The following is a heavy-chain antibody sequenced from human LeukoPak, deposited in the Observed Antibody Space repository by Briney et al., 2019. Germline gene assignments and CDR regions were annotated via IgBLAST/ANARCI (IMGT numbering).Heavy chain of an antibody. CDR3: ARDFEMATKYYSDY. CDR1: GYTFTGYY. V-gene: IGHV1-2*02. Sequence: VASVKVSCKASGYTFTGYYMHWVRQAPGQGLEWMGWINPNSGGTNYAQKFQGRVTMTRDTSISTAYMELSRLRSDDTAVYYCARDFEMATKYYSDYWGQGTLVTVSS. J-gene: IGHJ4*02. CDR2: INPNSGGT. D-gene: IGHD5-24*01.